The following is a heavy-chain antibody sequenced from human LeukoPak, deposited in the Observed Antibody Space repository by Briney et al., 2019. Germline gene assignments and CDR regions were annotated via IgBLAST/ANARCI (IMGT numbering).Heavy chain of an antibody. CDR3: ASASISRIYYFDY. D-gene: IGHD2-21*01. Sequence: SETLSLTCTVSGGSISSGGYYWSWIRQHPGKGLEWIGYIYYSGSTYYNPSLKSRVTISVDTSKNQFSLKLSSVTAADTAVYYCASASISRIYYFDYWGQGTLVTVSS. V-gene: IGHV4-31*03. J-gene: IGHJ4*02. CDR2: IYYSGST. CDR1: GGSISSGGYY.